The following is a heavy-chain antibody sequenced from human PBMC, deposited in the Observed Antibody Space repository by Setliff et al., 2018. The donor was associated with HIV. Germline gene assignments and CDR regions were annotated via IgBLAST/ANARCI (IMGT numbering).Heavy chain of an antibody. Sequence: GASVKVSCKAFGYTFTTYSLHWVRQAPGQSLEWMGWINVGKGDTKYSQRFQGRLTMTRDASMDTAYMELTSLRSEDTALYYCARGARLVGRAVVLYYFDHWGQGTLVTVSS. CDR1: GYTFTTYS. J-gene: IGHJ4*02. CDR3: ARGARLVGRAVVLYYFDH. D-gene: IGHD1-26*01. CDR2: INVGKGDT. V-gene: IGHV1-3*01.